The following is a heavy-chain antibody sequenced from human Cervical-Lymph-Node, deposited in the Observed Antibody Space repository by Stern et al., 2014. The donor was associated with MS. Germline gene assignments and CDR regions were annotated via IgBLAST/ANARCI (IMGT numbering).Heavy chain of an antibody. J-gene: IGHJ4*02. CDR3: ARRGTTGIDY. D-gene: IGHD4-17*01. CDR1: GGSISNYY. CDR2: IYYSGST. V-gene: IGHV4-59*08. Sequence: VQLVESGPGLAKPSETLSLTCTVSGGSISNYYWSWIRQPPGKGLEWIGYIYYSGSTTYNPSLKSRVAMSVDTSQDPLSLNPTPVTAADTGVYYCARRGTTGIDYWGQGTLVTVSS.